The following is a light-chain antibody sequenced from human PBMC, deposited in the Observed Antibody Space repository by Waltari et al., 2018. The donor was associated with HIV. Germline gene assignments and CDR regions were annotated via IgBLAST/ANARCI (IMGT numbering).Light chain of an antibody. J-gene: IGLJ1*01. CDR1: VLAKQY. CDR3: QSADTSYTSRV. Sequence: SYALPQPPSVSVSPGQTARIPCSGDVLAKQYAYWYQQKPGQAPVLVIYKDTERPSGIPERFSGSSSGTTVTLTISGVQPDDEADYYCQSADTSYTSRVFGIGTKVTVL. V-gene: IGLV3-25*03. CDR2: KDT.